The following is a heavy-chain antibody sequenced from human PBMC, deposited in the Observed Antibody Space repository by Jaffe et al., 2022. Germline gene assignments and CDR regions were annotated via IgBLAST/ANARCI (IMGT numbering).Heavy chain of an antibody. CDR1: GFTFDDYA. Sequence: EVQLVESGGGLVQPGRSLRLSCAASGFTFDDYAMHWVRQAPGKGLEWVSGISWNSGSIGYADSVKGRFTISRDNAKNSLYLQMNSLRAEDTALYYCAKDDGGWGQGTLVTVSS. D-gene: IGHD3-3*01. CDR2: ISWNSGSI. J-gene: IGHJ4*02. CDR3: AKDDGG. V-gene: IGHV3-9*01.